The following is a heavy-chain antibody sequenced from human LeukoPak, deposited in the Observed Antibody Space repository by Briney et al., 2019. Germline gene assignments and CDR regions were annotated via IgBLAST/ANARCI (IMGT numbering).Heavy chain of an antibody. CDR2: ISGSGGST. CDR3: SKDARYSYGQGDFDY. J-gene: IGHJ4*02. Sequence: GGSLRLSCAASGFTFSSYSMSWVCQAPGKGLEWVSAISGSGGSTYYADSVKGRFTISRDNSKKTLYLQMNSLRADDTAVYYCSKDARYSYGQGDFDYWGQGTPVTVSS. CDR1: GFTFSSYS. V-gene: IGHV3-23*01. D-gene: IGHD5-18*01.